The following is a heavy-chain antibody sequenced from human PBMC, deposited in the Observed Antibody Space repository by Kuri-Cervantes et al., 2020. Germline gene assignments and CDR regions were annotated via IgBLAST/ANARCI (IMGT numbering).Heavy chain of an antibody. CDR2: IYSGGST. D-gene: IGHD3-10*01. V-gene: IGHV3-53*01. CDR1: GFTVSSNY. J-gene: IGHJ4*02. Sequence: GGSLRLSCAASGFTVSSNYMSWVRQAPGKGLEWVSVIYSGGSTYYADSVKGRFTISRDNSKNMLYLQMNSVRAEDTAVYYCGTVRQGRDYYFDYWGQGILVTVSS. CDR3: GTVRQGRDYYFDY.